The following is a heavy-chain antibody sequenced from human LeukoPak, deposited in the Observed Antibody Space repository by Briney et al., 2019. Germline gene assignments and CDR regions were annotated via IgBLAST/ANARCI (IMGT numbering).Heavy chain of an antibody. J-gene: IGHJ4*02. D-gene: IGHD3-10*01. CDR3: ARTYGSGSYLPSYYFDY. CDR2: ISSNGGST. Sequence: GGSLRLSCAASGFTFSSYAMHWVRQAPGKGLEYVSAISSNGGSTYYANSVKGRFTISRDNSKNTLYLQMGSLGAEDMAVYYCARTYGSGSYLPSYYFDYWGQGTLVTVSS. V-gene: IGHV3-64*01. CDR1: GFTFSSYA.